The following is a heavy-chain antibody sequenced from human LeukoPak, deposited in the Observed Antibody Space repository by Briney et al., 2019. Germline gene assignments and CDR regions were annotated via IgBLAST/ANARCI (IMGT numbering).Heavy chain of an antibody. V-gene: IGHV4-4*09. CDR1: GGSISSYY. Sequence: PSETLSLTCTVSGGSISSYYWSWIRQPPGKGLEWIGYIYTSGSTNYNPSLKSRVTISVDTSKNQFSLKLSSVTAADTAVYYCARHGSSSYFDYWGQGTLVTVSS. CDR3: ARHGSSSYFDY. D-gene: IGHD6-6*01. CDR2: IYTSGST. J-gene: IGHJ4*02.